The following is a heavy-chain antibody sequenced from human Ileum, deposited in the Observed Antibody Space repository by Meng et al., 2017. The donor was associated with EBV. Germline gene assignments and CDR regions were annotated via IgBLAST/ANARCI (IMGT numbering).Heavy chain of an antibody. D-gene: IGHD3-22*01. V-gene: IGHV4-4*02. Sequence: QVEVQESGPGLVKPSETLSLTCAVSGGSISRSDWWSWVRQPPGKGLEWIGETSHSGSTNYSPSLKSRVTISLDKSKNQLSLKLNSVTAADTAVYYCASSDYYRSDYWGQGTLVTASS. CDR3: ASSDYYRSDY. J-gene: IGHJ4*02. CDR2: TSHSGST. CDR1: GGSISRSDW.